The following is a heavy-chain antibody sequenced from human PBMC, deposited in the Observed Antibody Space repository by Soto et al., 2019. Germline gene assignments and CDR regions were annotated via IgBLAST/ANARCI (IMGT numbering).Heavy chain of an antibody. CDR1: GFTVSSNY. CDR2: IYSGGTT. D-gene: IGHD2-21*01. Sequence: EVQLVESGGGLVQPGGSLRLSCAASGFTVSSNYMSWVRQAPGKGLEWVSVIYSGGTTYYADSVKGRFTISRDNSKNTLYLQMNSRGAEERAVYCCARNGDSGDDRGGFEPWGQGTLVSVSS. J-gene: IGHJ5*02. V-gene: IGHV3-66*01. CDR3: ARNGDSGDDRGGFEP.